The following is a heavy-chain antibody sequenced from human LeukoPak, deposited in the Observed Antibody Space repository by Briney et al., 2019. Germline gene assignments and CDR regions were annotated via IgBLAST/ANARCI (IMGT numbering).Heavy chain of an antibody. CDR1: GGTFSSYA. CDR3: ARHTLAAAGTYYFDY. J-gene: IGHJ4*02. CDR2: ITPIFGTA. D-gene: IGHD6-13*01. V-gene: IGHV1-69*13. Sequence: SVKVSCKASGGTFSSYAISWVRQAPGQGLEWMGGITPIFGTANYAQKFQGRVTITADESTSTAYMELSSLRSEDTAVYYCARHTLAAAGTYYFDYWGQGTLVTVSS.